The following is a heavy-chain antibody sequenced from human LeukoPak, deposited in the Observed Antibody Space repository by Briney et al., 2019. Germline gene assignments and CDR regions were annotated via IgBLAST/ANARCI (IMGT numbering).Heavy chain of an antibody. J-gene: IGHJ6*02. V-gene: IGHV4-61*08. D-gene: IGHD2/OR15-2a*01. CDR1: GGSISSGGYY. CDR3: ARDVRAGVENYYGMDV. Sequence: SETLSLTCTVSGGSISSGGYYWSWIRQHPGKGLEWIGYIYYSGSTYYNPSLKSRVTIPVDTSKNQFSLKLSSVTAADTAVYYCARDVRAGVENYYGMDVWGQGTTVTVSS. CDR2: IYYSGST.